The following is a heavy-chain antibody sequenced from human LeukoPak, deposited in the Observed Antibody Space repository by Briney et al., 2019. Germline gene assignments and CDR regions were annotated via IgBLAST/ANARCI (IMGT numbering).Heavy chain of an antibody. CDR1: GYSFTSYW. CDR3: ARQGVYYDSSGYYLYFDY. D-gene: IGHD3-22*01. V-gene: IGHV5-51*01. J-gene: IGHJ4*02. CDR2: IYPGDSDT. Sequence: GESLKISCKGSGYSFTSYWIGWVRQMPGKGLEWMGIIYPGDSDTRYSPSFQGQVTISADKSISPAYLQWSSLKASDTAMYYCARQGVYYDSSGYYLYFDYWGQGTLVTVSS.